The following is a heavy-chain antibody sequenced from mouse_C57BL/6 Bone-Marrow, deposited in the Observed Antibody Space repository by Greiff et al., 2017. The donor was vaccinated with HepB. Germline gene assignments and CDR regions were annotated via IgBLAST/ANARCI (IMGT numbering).Heavy chain of an antibody. CDR3: ARGIPSSNYWYFDV. J-gene: IGHJ1*03. V-gene: IGHV14-2*01. CDR2: IDPEDGET. Sequence: VHVKQSGAELVKPGASVKLSCTASGFNIKDYYMHWVKQRTEQGLEWIGRIDPEDGETKYAPKFQGKATITADTSSNTAYPQLSSLTSEDTAVYYCARGIPSSNYWYFDVWGTGTTVTVSS. CDR1: GFNIKDYY. D-gene: IGHD2-10*02.